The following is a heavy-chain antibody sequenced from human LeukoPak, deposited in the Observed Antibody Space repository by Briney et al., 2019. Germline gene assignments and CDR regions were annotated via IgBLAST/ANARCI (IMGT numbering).Heavy chain of an antibody. CDR2: IGTAGDT. CDR3: ARASDCSGTSCYDFDY. D-gene: IGHD2-2*01. V-gene: IGHV3-13*01. Sequence: GGPLRLSCAASGFTFSSYDMHWVRQATGKGLEWVSAIGTAGDTYYPGSVKGRFTISRENAKNSLYLQMNSLRAGDTAVYYCARASDCSGTSCYDFDYWGQGTLVTVSS. CDR1: GFTFSSYD. J-gene: IGHJ4*02.